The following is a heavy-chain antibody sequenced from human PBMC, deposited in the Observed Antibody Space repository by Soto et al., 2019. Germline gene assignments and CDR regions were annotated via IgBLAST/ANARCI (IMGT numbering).Heavy chain of an antibody. CDR2: VYYSGTT. CDR3: ARMSYFYDKWYFDL. D-gene: IGHD3-22*01. V-gene: IGHV4-30-4*01. CDR1: GPSINNNDYY. Sequence: LSLTGTVSGPSINNNDYYLSWIRQTPGKGLEWIGYVYYSGTTDYIPSLKSRLSMSIDKSQNQFTLKLNSVTAAETATYYCARMSYFYDKWYFDLWGRGTLVTVSS. J-gene: IGHJ2*01.